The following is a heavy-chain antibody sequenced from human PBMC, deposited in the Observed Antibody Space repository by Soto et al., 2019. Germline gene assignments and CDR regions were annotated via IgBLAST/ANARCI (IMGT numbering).Heavy chain of an antibody. CDR1: GFTFSSYW. J-gene: IGHJ6*02. V-gene: IGHV3-7*03. D-gene: IGHD3-3*01. CDR2: IKQDGSEK. CDR3: ARDYDFWSGYIQVDGMDV. Sequence: RRLSCAASGFTFSSYWMSWVRQAPGKGLEWVANIKQDGSEKYYVDSVKGRFTISRDNAKNSLYLQMNSLRAEDTAVYYCARDYDFWSGYIQVDGMDVWGQGTTVTVSS.